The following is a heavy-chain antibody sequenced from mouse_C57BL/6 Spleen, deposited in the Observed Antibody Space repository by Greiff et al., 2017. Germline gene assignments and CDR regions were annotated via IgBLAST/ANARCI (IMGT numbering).Heavy chain of an antibody. CDR1: GYAFSSSW. D-gene: IGHD1-1*01. J-gene: IGHJ2*01. CDR2: IYPGDGDT. V-gene: IGHV1-82*01. Sequence: QVQLKESGPELVKPGASVKISCKASGYAFSSSWMNWVKQRPGKGLEWIGRIYPGDGDTNYNGKFKGKATLTADKSSSTAYMQLSSLTSEDSAVYVGANYYGSSYDDFDYWGQGTTLTVSS. CDR3: ANYYGSSYDDFDY.